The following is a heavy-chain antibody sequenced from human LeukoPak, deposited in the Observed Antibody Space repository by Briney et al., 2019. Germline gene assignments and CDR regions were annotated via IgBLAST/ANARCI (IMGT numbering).Heavy chain of an antibody. CDR3: ARRAGGYSHPYDY. V-gene: IGHV3-53*01. J-gene: IGHJ4*02. CDR1: GFTFSTYG. CDR2: IYSGGTT. Sequence: GGSLRLSCAASGFTFSTYGMHWVRQAPGKGLEWVSLIYSGGTTYYADSVKGRFTISRDNSKNTLYLQMNSLRAEDTAVYYCARRAGGYSHPYDYWGQGILVTVSS. D-gene: IGHD4-23*01.